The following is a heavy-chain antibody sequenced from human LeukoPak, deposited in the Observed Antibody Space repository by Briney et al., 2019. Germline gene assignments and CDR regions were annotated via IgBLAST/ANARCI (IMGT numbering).Heavy chain of an antibody. CDR2: INHSGST. Sequence: SETLSLTCTVSGGSISSYYWSWIRQPPGKGLEWIGEINHSGSTNYNPSLKSRVTISVDTSKNQFSLKLSSVTAADTAVYYCARLNSSSSWYAITEFNWFDPWGQGTLVTVSS. CDR3: ARLNSSSSWYAITEFNWFDP. D-gene: IGHD6-13*01. V-gene: IGHV4-34*01. CDR1: GGSISSYY. J-gene: IGHJ5*02.